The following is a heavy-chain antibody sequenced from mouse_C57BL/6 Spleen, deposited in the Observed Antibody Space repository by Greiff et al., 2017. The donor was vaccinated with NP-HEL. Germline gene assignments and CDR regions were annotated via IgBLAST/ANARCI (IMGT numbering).Heavy chain of an antibody. J-gene: IGHJ4*01. V-gene: IGHV1-19*01. Sequence: EVKLVESGPVLVKPGASVKMSCKASGYTFTDYYMNWVKQSHGKSLEWIGVINPYNGGTSYNQKFKGKATLTVDKSSSTAYMELNSLTSEDSAVYYCASDYYAMDYWGQGTSVTVSS. CDR2: INPYNGGT. CDR3: ASDYYAMDY. CDR1: GYTFTDYY.